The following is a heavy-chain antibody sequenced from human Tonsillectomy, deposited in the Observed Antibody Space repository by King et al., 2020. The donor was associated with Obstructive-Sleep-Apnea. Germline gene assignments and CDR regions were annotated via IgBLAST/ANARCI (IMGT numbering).Heavy chain of an antibody. CDR3: ARVVRRVYYYYGMDV. D-gene: IGHD6-13*01. CDR1: GGSISSGGYY. V-gene: IGHV4-31*03. CDR2: IYYSGST. Sequence: QLQESGPGLVKPSQTLSLTCTVSGGSISSGGYYWSWIRQHPGKGLEWIGYIYYSGSTYYNPSLKSRVTISVDTSKNQFSLKLSSVTAADTAVYYCARVVRRVYYYYGMDVWGQGTTVTVSS. J-gene: IGHJ6*02.